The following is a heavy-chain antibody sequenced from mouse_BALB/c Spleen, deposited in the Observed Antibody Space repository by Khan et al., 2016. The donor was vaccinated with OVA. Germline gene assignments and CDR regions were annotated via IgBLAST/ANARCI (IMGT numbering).Heavy chain of an antibody. J-gene: IGHJ3*01. CDR3: TRSGYGGFAY. Sequence: VQLVESGAELVKPGASVRLSCKSSGYTFTSYYLYWVKQRPGQGLEWIGDINPNNGGTNFNEKFKSKATLNVDKSSSTAYMQLSSLTSEDSAVYYCTRSGYGGFAYWGQGTLVTVSA. CDR2: INPNNGGT. D-gene: IGHD1-1*02. V-gene: IGHV1S81*02. CDR1: GYTFTSYY.